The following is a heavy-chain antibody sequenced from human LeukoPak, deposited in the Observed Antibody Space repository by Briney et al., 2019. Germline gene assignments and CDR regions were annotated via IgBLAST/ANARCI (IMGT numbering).Heavy chain of an antibody. D-gene: IGHD3-22*01. CDR3: ARDLDYFDSSGSHRRRNYFDY. Sequence: PGGSLRLSCAASGFTFSSYSISWVRQAPGKGLQWVSYISSNIITTYYADSVKGRFTISRDNYKNTLYLQMNSLRGEDTAMYYCARDLDYFDSSGSHRRRNYFDYWGQGTLVTVSS. J-gene: IGHJ4*02. CDR1: GFTFSSYS. V-gene: IGHV3-48*01. CDR2: ISSNIITT.